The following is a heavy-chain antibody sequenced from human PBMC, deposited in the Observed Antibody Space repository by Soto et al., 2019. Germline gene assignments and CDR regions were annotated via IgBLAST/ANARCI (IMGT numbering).Heavy chain of an antibody. V-gene: IGHV4-39*07. CDR2: IYYSGST. CDR3: ARGPPFGR. J-gene: IGHJ4*02. Sequence: SETLSLTCTVSGGSFNSNSYYWGWNRQPPGEGLEWIGSIYYSGSTYYNPSLQSRVTMSVDPSKNQFSLKLISVTVADPAVYYCARGPPFGRWGPGTLVNVPS. CDR1: GGSFNSNSYY. D-gene: IGHD3-3*01.